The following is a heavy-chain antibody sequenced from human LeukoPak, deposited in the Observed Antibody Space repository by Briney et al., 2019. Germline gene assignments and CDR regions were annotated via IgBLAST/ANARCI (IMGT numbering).Heavy chain of an antibody. CDR1: GGSISSSSYY. J-gene: IGHJ4*02. CDR3: ARAPYYYDSSGYYNY. D-gene: IGHD3-22*01. CDR2: IYYSGST. V-gene: IGHV4-39*07. Sequence: SETLSLTCTVSGGSISSSSYYWGWIRQPPGTGLEWIGSIYYSGSTYYNPSLKSRVTISVDTSKNQFSLKLSSVTAADTAVYYCARAPYYYDSSGYYNYWGQGTLVTVSS.